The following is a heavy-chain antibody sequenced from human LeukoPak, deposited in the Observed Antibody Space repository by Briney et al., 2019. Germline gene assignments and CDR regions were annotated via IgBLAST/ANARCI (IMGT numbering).Heavy chain of an antibody. V-gene: IGHV3-30*18. CDR1: GFTLSNYG. CDR3: AKDLPVAAAKGGREGATTNFDF. CDR2: IAYDGSHE. D-gene: IGHD1-26*01. Sequence: GGSLRLSCAVSGFTLSNYGMHWVRQAPGKELEWLAVIAYDGSHEPYVATVQARVTIPRDNSKNTLFLQMNSLSAEDTDVYYCAKDLPVAAAKGGREGATTNFDFWGQGTLVSVSS. J-gene: IGHJ4*02.